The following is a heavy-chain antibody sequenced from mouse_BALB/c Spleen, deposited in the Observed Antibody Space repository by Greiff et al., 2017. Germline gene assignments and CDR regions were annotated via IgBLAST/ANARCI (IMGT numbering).Heavy chain of an antibody. CDR3: ARSTTVRYFDY. CDR2: ISNGGGST. CDR1: GFTFSSYT. D-gene: IGHD1-1*01. V-gene: IGHV5-12-2*01. J-gene: IGHJ2*01. Sequence: EVQLVESGGGLVQPGGSLKLSCAASGFTFSSYTMSWVRQTPEKRLEWVAYISNGGGSTYYPDTVKGRFTISRDNAKNTLYLQMSSLKSEDTAMYYCARSTTVRYFDYWGQGTTLTVSS.